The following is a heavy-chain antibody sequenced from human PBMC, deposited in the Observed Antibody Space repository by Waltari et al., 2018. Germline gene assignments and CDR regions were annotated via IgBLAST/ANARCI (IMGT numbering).Heavy chain of an antibody. D-gene: IGHD1-26*01. CDR2: ISAYNGNK. J-gene: IGHJ4*02. Sequence: QVQLVQSGAEVKKPGASVKVSCKASGYPFTSYGISWVRQAPGQGLEWMGWISAYNGNKNNAQKRQGRVTMTTDTSTSTADMELRSLRSDDTAVYDCGRDGGVGATGGDCWGQGTLVTVSS. CDR3: GRDGGVGATGGDC. V-gene: IGHV1-18*01. CDR1: GYPFTSYG.